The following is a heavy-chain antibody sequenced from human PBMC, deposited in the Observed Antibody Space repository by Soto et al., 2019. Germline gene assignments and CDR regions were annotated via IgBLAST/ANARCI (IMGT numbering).Heavy chain of an antibody. CDR2: ISAYNGNT. J-gene: IGHJ5*02. CDR1: GYTFTSYG. CDR3: ARDLSKSGYSYTNWFDP. V-gene: IGHV1-18*01. Sequence: ASVKVSCKASGYTFTSYGISWVRQAPGQGLEWMGWISAYNGNTNYAQKLQGRVTMTTDTSTSTAYMELRSLRSDDTAVYYCARDLSKSGYSYTNWFDPWGQGTLVTVSS. D-gene: IGHD5-18*01.